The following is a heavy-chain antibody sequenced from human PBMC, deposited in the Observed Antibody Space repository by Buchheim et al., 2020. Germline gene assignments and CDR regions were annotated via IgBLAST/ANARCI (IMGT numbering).Heavy chain of an antibody. Sequence: QVQLQESGPGLLKPSETLSLTCTVSGGSFSNYYWSWLRQSPGKGLEWIGYIYYNGRTNYNPSLESRVTISLDTAKHQFSLKVNSVTAADTAVYYCARDIGDYEGVGFQQWGQGTL. V-gene: IGHV4-59*01. J-gene: IGHJ1*01. CDR2: IYYNGRT. CDR3: ARDIGDYEGVGFQQ. CDR1: GGSFSNYY. D-gene: IGHD4-17*01.